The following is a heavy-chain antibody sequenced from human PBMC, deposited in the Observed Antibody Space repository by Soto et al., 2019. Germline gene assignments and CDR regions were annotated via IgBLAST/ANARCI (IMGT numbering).Heavy chain of an antibody. D-gene: IGHD2-15*01. CDR3: ARGHWDGGNPRNSYYYYYGMDV. V-gene: IGHV3-74*01. Sequence: EVQLVESGGGLVQPGGSLRLSCAASGFTFSSYWMHWVRQAPGKGLVWVSRINSDGSSTSYADPVKGRFTISRDNAKNTLYLQMNSLRAEDTAVYYCARGHWDGGNPRNSYYYYYGMDVWGQGTTVTVSS. CDR2: INSDGSST. CDR1: GFTFSSYW. J-gene: IGHJ6*02.